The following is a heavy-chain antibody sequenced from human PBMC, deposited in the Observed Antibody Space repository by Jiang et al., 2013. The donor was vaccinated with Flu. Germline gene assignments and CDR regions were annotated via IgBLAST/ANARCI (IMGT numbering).Heavy chain of an antibody. V-gene: IGHV4-39*07. CDR1: GASISTSAYY. D-gene: IGHD1-1*01. CDR2: VYFTGAT. CDR3: ARQTGGELERRFRYFDS. Sequence: GLVKPSETLSLICTVSGASISTSAYYWGWVRQPPGKGLEWIGNVYFTGATYYNPSLGSRVTTSVDTSKNQFSLRLSAVTAADTAVYYCARQTGGELERRFRYFDSWGQGTLITVSS. J-gene: IGHJ4*02.